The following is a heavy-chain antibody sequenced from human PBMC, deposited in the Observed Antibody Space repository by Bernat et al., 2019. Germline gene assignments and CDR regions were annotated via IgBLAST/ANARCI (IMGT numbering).Heavy chain of an antibody. Sequence: EVQLVESGGGLVKPGRSLRLSCTASGFTFGDYAMSWFRQAPGKGLEWVGFIRSKAYGGTTEYAASVKGRLTISRDESKSIAYLQMNSLKTEDTAVYYCTRYPRYYYDSSGYAPPFDYWGQGTLVTVSS. D-gene: IGHD3-22*01. CDR3: TRYPRYYYDSSGYAPPFDY. J-gene: IGHJ4*02. V-gene: IGHV3-49*05. CDR2: IRSKAYGGTT. CDR1: GFTFGDYA.